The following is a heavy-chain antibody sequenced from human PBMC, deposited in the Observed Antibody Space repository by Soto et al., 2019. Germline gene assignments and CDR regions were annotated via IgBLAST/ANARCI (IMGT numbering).Heavy chain of an antibody. D-gene: IGHD1-20*01. CDR2: MNPNSGNT. V-gene: IGHV1-8*01. Sequence: QVQLVQSGAEVKTPGASVKVSCKASGYTFATYDINWVRQAPGQGLEWMGWMNPNSGNTGYAQKFQGRLTMTRDTALSVAHMELSSLRNEDTDVYYCARSDVYNFNWLDSWGQGTLVTVSA. J-gene: IGHJ5*01. CDR3: ARSDVYNFNWLDS. CDR1: GYTFATYD.